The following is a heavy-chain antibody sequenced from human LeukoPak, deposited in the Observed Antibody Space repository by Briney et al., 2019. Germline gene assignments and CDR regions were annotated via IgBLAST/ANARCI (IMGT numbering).Heavy chain of an antibody. D-gene: IGHD2-15*01. CDR3: ARHVEEDHGLRDY. J-gene: IGHJ4*02. Sequence: AGESLKISCKGSGYNFTSYWIAWVRQMPGKGLEWMGIVYPGDSDTRYSPSFQGQVTISADKSISTAYLQWSSLKASDTAMYYCARHVEEDHGLRDYWGQGTLVTVSS. CDR2: VYPGDSDT. CDR1: GYNFTSYW. V-gene: IGHV5-51*01.